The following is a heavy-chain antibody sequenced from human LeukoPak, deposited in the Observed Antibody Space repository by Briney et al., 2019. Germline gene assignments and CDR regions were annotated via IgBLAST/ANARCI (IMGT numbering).Heavy chain of an antibody. CDR2: ISAYNGNT. Sequence: ASVKVSCEASGYTFTSYGISWVRQAPGQGLEWMGWISAYNGNTNYAQKLQGRVTMTTDTSTSTAYMELRSLRSDDTAVYYCARGNDILTGGTYGMDVWGQGTTVTVSS. CDR1: GYTFTSYG. D-gene: IGHD3-9*01. J-gene: IGHJ6*02. CDR3: ARGNDILTGGTYGMDV. V-gene: IGHV1-18*01.